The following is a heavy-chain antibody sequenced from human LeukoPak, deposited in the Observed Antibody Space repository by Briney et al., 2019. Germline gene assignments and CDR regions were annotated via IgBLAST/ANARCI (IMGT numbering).Heavy chain of an antibody. V-gene: IGHV4-4*07. CDR2: IYTSGST. CDR1: GGSISSYY. Sequence: SETLSLICTVSGGSISSYYWIWIRQPAGKGLEWIGRIYTSGSTNYNPSLKSRVTMSVDTSKNQFSLKLSSVTLADTAVYYCARDITMGATTGGFFDYWGQGTLVTVSS. CDR3: ARDITMGATTGGFFDY. J-gene: IGHJ4*02. D-gene: IGHD1-26*01.